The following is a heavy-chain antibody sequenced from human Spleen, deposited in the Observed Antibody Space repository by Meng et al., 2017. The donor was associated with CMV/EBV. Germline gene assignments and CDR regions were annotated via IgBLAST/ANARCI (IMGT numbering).Heavy chain of an antibody. D-gene: IGHD4-17*01. V-gene: IGHV1-46*01. CDR2: INPDGGTT. CDR3: ARDLGEDYDDVFYHHYGMDV. J-gene: IGHJ6*02. Sequence: ASVKVSCKASGYNFITYYIHWMRQAPGKGLEWMGRINPDGGTTTYAERFQGGLTLTSDTSTSTVYMELSSLRSEDTAVYYCARDLGEDYDDVFYHHYGMDVWGQGTTVTVSS. CDR1: GYNFITYY.